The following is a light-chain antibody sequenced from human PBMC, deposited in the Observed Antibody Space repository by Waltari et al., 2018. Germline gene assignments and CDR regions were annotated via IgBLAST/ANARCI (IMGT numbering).Light chain of an antibody. CDR1: QSVSIN. J-gene: IGKJ4*01. CDR2: DTS. V-gene: IGKV3-11*01. CDR3: QQTSSWPLT. Sequence: EIVLTQSPATLSLSPGQRATLSCRASQSVSINLGWYQQKLGQPPRLLIYDTSNRATCIPDRFSASGFGTDFTLTISSLEPEDFAVYFCQQTSSWPLTFGGGTKVEIK.